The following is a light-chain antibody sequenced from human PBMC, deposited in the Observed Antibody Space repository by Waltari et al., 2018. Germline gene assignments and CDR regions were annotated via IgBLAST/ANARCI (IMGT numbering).Light chain of an antibody. J-gene: IGLJ2*01. Sequence: SYDLIQPPSVSVSPGQTASLTCSGDELGNKYVYWYQQKSGQSPILVIYQDTNRPSGIPERFSGSNSGNTATLTIRGTQALDEADFYCQTWDSNTGVFGGGTKLTVL. CDR3: QTWDSNTGV. CDR1: ELGNKY. CDR2: QDT. V-gene: IGLV3-1*01.